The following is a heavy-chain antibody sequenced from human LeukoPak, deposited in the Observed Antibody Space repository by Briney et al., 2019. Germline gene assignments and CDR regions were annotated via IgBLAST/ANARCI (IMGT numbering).Heavy chain of an antibody. J-gene: IGHJ4*02. CDR3: TTSSPIYYGSGSRSDY. D-gene: IGHD3-10*01. CDR1: EFTFSSYA. Sequence: PGGSLRLSCAASEFTFSSYAMSWVRQAPGKGLEWVSAISGSGGSTYYADSVKGRFTISRDDSKNTLYLQMNSLKTEDTAVYYCTTSSPIYYGSGSRSDYWGQGTLVTVSS. CDR2: ISGSGGST. V-gene: IGHV3-23*01.